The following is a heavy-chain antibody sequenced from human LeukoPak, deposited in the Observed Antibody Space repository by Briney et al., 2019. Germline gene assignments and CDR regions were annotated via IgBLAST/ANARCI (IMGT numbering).Heavy chain of an antibody. CDR1: GYSFPNYW. J-gene: IGHJ4*02. D-gene: IGHD5-24*01. CDR3: ARRKGDGYNFPFDY. V-gene: IGHV5-51*01. Sequence: GESLKISCKGSGYSFPNYWIGWVRQMPGQGLEWMGIIYPADSDTRYSPSFQGQVTISADKSINTAYLQWTGLKASDTAMYYCARRKGDGYNFPFDYWGQGTLVTVSS. CDR2: IYPADSDT.